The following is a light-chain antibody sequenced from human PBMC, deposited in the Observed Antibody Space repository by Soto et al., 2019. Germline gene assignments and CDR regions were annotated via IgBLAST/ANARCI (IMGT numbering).Light chain of an antibody. CDR3: QQYSTYSGA. V-gene: IGKV1-5*01. Sequence: DIQMTQSPSTLSASVGDRITITCRVSQSISNWLAWYQQKPGKAPKVLIYDASRLESGVPSRFSGSASGTEFTLTISSLQPDDFATYYCQQYSTYSGAFGQGTKLEIK. CDR1: QSISNW. CDR2: DAS. J-gene: IGKJ1*01.